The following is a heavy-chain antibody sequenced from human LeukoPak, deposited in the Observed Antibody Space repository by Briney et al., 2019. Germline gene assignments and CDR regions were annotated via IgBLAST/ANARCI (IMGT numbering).Heavy chain of an antibody. D-gene: IGHD4-17*01. J-gene: IGHJ5*02. Sequence: GGSLRLSCAASGFTVSSNYMSWVRQAPGKGLEWVSVIYSGGSTYYADSVKGRFTISRDNSKNTLYLQMNSLRAEDTAVYYCARDLDYGDYANWFDPWGQGTLVTVSS. V-gene: IGHV3-53*01. CDR2: IYSGGST. CDR1: GFTVSSNY. CDR3: ARDLDYGDYANWFDP.